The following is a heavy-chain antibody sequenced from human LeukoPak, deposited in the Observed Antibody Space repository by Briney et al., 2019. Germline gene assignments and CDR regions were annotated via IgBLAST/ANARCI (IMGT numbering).Heavy chain of an antibody. CDR2: ISYDGSNK. CDR3: ARDPSSSWYSNWFDP. CDR1: GFTFSSYA. J-gene: IGHJ5*02. D-gene: IGHD6-13*01. V-gene: IGHV3-30-3*01. Sequence: GGTLRLSCAASGFTFSSYAMHWVRQAPGKGLEWVAVISYDGSNKCYADSVKGRFTISRDNSKNTLYLQMNSLRAEDTAVYYCARDPSSSWYSNWFDPWGQGTLVTVSS.